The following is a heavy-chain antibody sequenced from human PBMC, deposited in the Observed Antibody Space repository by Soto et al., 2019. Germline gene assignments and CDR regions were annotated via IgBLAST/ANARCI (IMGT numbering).Heavy chain of an antibody. V-gene: IGHV1-69*06. CDR2: IIPLFDAT. D-gene: IGHD6-19*01. CDR3: ARERSSSWYNGPFDLDS. J-gene: IGHJ4*02. Sequence: QVQLVQSGAEVRKPGSSVKVSCKASGGTFTTYDISWVRQAPGQGLEWMGGIIPLFDATKYAQKFQGRVTITAAKSTGTAYMALSRLRSADTAMYYCARERSSSWYNGPFDLDSWGQGTLVSVSS. CDR1: GGTFTTYD.